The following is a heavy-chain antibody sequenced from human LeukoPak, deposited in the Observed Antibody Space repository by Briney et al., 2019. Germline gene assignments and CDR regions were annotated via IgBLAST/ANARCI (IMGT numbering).Heavy chain of an antibody. CDR3: TTESGGGRPFDY. D-gene: IGHD6-6*01. CDR2: ISWNSGSI. CDR1: GFTFDDYA. Sequence: GGSLRLSCAASGFTFDDYAMHWVRQAPGKGLEWVSGISWNSGSIGYADSVKGRFTISRDNAKNSLYLQMNSLRAEDTAVYFCTTESGGGRPFDYWGQGTLVIVSS. V-gene: IGHV3-9*01. J-gene: IGHJ4*02.